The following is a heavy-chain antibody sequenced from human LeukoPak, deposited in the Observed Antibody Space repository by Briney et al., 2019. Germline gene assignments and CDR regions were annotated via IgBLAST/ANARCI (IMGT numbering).Heavy chain of an antibody. J-gene: IGHJ4*02. CDR1: GYSFTNYW. CDR3: ARSMFASGSYYSRDY. CDR2: IDPSDSYT. D-gene: IGHD3-10*01. V-gene: IGHV5-10-1*01. Sequence: GESLKISCKGSGYSFTNYWISWVRQMPGKGLEWVGRIDPSDSYTNYSPSFQGHVTISADKSISTAYLQWSSLKASDTAMYYCARSMFASGSYYSRDYWGQGTLVTVSS.